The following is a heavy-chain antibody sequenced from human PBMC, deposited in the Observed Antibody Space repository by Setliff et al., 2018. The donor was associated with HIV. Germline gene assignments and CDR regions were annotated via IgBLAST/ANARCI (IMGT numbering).Heavy chain of an antibody. Sequence: PGGSLRLSCAASGFTFSSYAMSWVRQAPGKGLEWVSTIGTSAGRSYYADSVKGRFTISRDNSENTLYLQMNSLRAEDTAVYYCARDRDGATMVRGVIIRGGFDYWGQGPLVTVSS. D-gene: IGHD3-10*01. CDR1: GFTFSSYA. J-gene: IGHJ4*02. CDR2: IGTSAGRS. V-gene: IGHV3-23*01. CDR3: ARDRDGATMVRGVIIRGGFDY.